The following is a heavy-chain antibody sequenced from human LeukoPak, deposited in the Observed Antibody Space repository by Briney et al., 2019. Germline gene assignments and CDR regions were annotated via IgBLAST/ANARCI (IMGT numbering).Heavy chain of an antibody. J-gene: IGHJ4*02. V-gene: IGHV4-39*01. CDR3: ASLKGYSDPHSDY. CDR1: GDSINTTNNY. CDR2: IYYSGST. Sequence: SETLSLTCTVSGDSINTTNNYWGWIRQPPGKGPEWIGSIYYSGSTYYNPSLKSRVTISVDTSKNQFSLKLSSVTAADTAVYYCASLKGYSDPHSDYWGQGTLVTVSS. D-gene: IGHD4-17*01.